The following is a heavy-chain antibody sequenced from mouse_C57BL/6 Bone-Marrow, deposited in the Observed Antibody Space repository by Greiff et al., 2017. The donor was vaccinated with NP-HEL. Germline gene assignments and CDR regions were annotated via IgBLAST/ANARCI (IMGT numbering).Heavy chain of an antibody. D-gene: IGHD2-2*01. Sequence: VQGVESGAELVKPGASVKLSCKASGYTFTEYTIHWVKQRSGQGLEWIGWFYPGSGSIKYNEKFKEKDTLTADKSSSTVYMELSRLTSEDSAVYFCARHEEYGYPYYAMDYWGQGTSVTVSS. CDR2: FYPGSGSI. V-gene: IGHV1-62-2*01. CDR1: GYTFTEYT. J-gene: IGHJ4*01. CDR3: ARHEEYGYPYYAMDY.